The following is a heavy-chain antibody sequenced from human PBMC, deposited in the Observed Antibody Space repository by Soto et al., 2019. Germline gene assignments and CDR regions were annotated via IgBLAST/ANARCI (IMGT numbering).Heavy chain of an antibody. D-gene: IGHD2-21*01. CDR1: GYTFTTYD. J-gene: IGHJ4*02. Sequence: QVQLVQSGAEVKKPGASVKVSCKASGYTFTTYDINWVRQATGQGLEWVGWMNPKSGYTGFAQKFXXRXSXIRDTSISTAYMELSSLRSEDTAVYSCVRVFGSIDYWGQGTLVTVSS. V-gene: IGHV1-8*01. CDR2: MNPKSGYT. CDR3: VRVFGSIDY.